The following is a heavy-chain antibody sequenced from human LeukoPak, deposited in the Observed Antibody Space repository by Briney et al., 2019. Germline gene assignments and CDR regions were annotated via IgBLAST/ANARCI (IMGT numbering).Heavy chain of an antibody. D-gene: IGHD6-6*01. Sequence: PGGSLRLSCAASGFSFANHPMIWVRQAPGKGLEWVAVIWYDGSNKYYADSVKGRFTISRDNSKNTLYLQMNSLRAEDTAVYYCARDSIAAQGFDPWGQGTLVTVSS. V-gene: IGHV3-33*08. CDR2: IWYDGSNK. CDR1: GFSFANHP. J-gene: IGHJ5*02. CDR3: ARDSIAAQGFDP.